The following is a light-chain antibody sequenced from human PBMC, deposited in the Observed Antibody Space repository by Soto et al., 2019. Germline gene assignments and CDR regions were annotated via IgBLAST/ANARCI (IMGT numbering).Light chain of an antibody. CDR3: TSFTTSNTWV. CDR2: EVS. CDR1: SGDVGSYNR. V-gene: IGLV2-18*02. J-gene: IGLJ3*02. Sequence: QSALTQPPSVSGSPGQSVTISCTGASGDVGSYNRVSWYQQLPGTAPKLMIYEVSYRPSGVPDRFSGSKSGNTASLTISGHQAEDEADYYCTSFTTSNTWVFGGGTKLTVL.